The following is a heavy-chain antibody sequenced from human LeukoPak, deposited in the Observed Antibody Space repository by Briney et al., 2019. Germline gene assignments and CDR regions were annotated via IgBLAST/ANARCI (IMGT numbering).Heavy chain of an antibody. CDR2: ISSSSTYI. CDR3: ARVVGSGSYYTLGY. J-gene: IGHJ4*02. D-gene: IGHD1-26*01. CDR1: GFTFSSYT. V-gene: IGHV3-21*01. Sequence: GGSLRLSCAASGFTFSSYTINWVRQAPGKGLEWVSSISSSSTYIYYADSVKGRFTISRDNAKSSLYLQMNSLRAEDTAVYYCARVVGSGSYYTLGYWGQGTLVTVSS.